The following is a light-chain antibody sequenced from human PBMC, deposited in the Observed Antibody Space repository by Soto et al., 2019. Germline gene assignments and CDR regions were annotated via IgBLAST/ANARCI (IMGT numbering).Light chain of an antibody. J-gene: IGKJ4*01. CDR2: AAS. Sequence: DIQMTQSPSSLSASVGDRVTITCRASQSISSYLNWYQQKPGKAPKLLIYAASSLQSGVPSRFLGSGSGPDFTLTISSLQPEDFATYYCQQSYSTPPLTFGGGTKVEIK. V-gene: IGKV1-39*01. CDR1: QSISSY. CDR3: QQSYSTPPLT.